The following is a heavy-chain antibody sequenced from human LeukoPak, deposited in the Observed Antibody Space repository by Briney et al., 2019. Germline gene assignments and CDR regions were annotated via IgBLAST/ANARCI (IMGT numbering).Heavy chain of an antibody. Sequence: PSETLSLTCTVSGGSISSYYWSWIRQPPGKGLEWIGYIYYSESTNYNPSLKSRVTISVDTSKNQFSLKLSSVTAADTAVYYCARGRFLEWLHPPFDYWGQGTLVTVSS. D-gene: IGHD3-3*01. J-gene: IGHJ4*02. CDR3: ARGRFLEWLHPPFDY. CDR1: GGSISSYY. CDR2: IYYSEST. V-gene: IGHV4-59*01.